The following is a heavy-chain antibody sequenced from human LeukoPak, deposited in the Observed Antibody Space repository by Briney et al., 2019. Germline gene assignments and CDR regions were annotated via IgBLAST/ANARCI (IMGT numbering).Heavy chain of an antibody. CDR3: ARDLVGATTLSDY. CDR1: GYSLRDYG. V-gene: IGHV1-18*01. D-gene: IGHD1-26*01. J-gene: IGHJ4*02. Sequence: ASVKVSCKASGYSLRDYGISWVRQAPGQGLEWMGWISGYNGDTNYAQKVQGRVTMTTDTSTNTGYMELRSLRSDDTAVYYCARDLVGATTLSDYWGQGTLVTVSS. CDR2: ISGYNGDT.